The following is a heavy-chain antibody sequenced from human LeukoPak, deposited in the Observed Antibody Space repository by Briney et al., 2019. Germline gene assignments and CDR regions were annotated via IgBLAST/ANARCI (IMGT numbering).Heavy chain of an antibody. D-gene: IGHD2-21*02. CDR2: IIPIFGTA. CDR1: GGAFSSYA. V-gene: IGHV1-69*05. J-gene: IGHJ4*02. Sequence: SVKVSCKASGGAFSSYAISWVRQAPGQGLEWMGGIIPIFGTANYAQKFQGRVTITTDESTSTAYMELSSLRSEDTAVYYCARGIVVVTAIPPHYFDYWGQGTLVTVSS. CDR3: ARGIVVVTAIPPHYFDY.